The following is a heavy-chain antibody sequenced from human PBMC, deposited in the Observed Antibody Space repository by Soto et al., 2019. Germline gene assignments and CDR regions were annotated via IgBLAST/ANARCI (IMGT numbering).Heavy chain of an antibody. D-gene: IGHD6-6*01. J-gene: IGHJ6*02. CDR3: AREGYSSSSPYYYYYAMDV. CDR2: IIPIFGTA. V-gene: IGHV1-69*01. Sequence: QVQLVQSGAEVKKPGSSVKVSCKASGGTFSSYAISWVRRAPGQGLEWMGGIIPIFGTANYAQKFQGRVPITADEPTSPAYMELSSLSSEDTAVYYCAREGYSSSSPYYYYYAMDVWGQGTTVTVSS. CDR1: GGTFSSYA.